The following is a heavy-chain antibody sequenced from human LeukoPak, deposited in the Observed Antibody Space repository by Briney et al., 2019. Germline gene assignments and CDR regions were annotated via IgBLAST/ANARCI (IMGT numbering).Heavy chain of an antibody. J-gene: IGHJ4*02. Sequence: GGSLRLSCAASGFTFSSYSMNWVRQAPGKGLEGVSSISSSSSYIYYADSVKGRFTISRDNAKNSLYLQMNSLRAEDTAVYYCARGPTGGYYTSWGQGTLVTVSS. CDR2: ISSSSSYI. V-gene: IGHV3-21*01. CDR3: ARGPTGGYYTS. D-gene: IGHD3-3*01. CDR1: GFTFSSYS.